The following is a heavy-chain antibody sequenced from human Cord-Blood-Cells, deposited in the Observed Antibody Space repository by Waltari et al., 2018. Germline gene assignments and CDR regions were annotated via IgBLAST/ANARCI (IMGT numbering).Heavy chain of an antibody. CDR2: IYYSGST. Sequence: QVQLQESGPGLVKPSGTLSLTCTVPRGSISSYSWSWIRQPPGKGLEWIGYIYYSGSTNYNPSLKSRVTISVDTSKNQFSLKLSSVTAADTAVYYCARVFPVVVKENWYFDLWGRGTLVTVSS. CDR1: RGSISSYS. V-gene: IGHV4-59*01. CDR3: ARVFPVVVKENWYFDL. D-gene: IGHD2-15*01. J-gene: IGHJ2*01.